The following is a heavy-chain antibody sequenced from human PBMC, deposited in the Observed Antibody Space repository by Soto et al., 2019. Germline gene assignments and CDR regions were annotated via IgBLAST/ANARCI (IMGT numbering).Heavy chain of an antibody. V-gene: IGHV4-59*08. J-gene: IGHJ3*02. CDR3: ARHAFSCYLLTGAFGI. CDR1: GCSISSYY. Sequence: SETLSLTCTVSGCSISSYYWNWIRRPPGKGLEWIGYIYYSGSTNYNPSLKSRVTISVDTSKNQFSLKLSSVTAADTSVYYFARHAFSCYLLTGAFGIWGQGTMVSVSS. D-gene: IGHD1-26*01. CDR2: IYYSGST.